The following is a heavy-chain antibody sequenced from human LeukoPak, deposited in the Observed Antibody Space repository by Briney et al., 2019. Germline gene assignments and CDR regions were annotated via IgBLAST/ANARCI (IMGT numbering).Heavy chain of an antibody. Sequence: ASVKVSCKASGYTFTGYYMHWVRQAPGQGLEWRGRINPNSGGTNYAQKFQGRVTMTRDTSISTAYMELSRLRSDDTAVYYCARDQGYCSSTSCYRYYYYMDVWGKGTTVTVSS. J-gene: IGHJ6*03. D-gene: IGHD2-2*01. CDR1: GYTFTGYY. V-gene: IGHV1-2*06. CDR3: ARDQGYCSSTSCYRYYYYMDV. CDR2: INPNSGGT.